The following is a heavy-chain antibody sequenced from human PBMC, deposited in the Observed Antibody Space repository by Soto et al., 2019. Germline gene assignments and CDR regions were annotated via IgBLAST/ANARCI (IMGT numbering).Heavy chain of an antibody. CDR2: IFDSGST. D-gene: IGHD4-17*01. CDR1: GGSICCGVYH. CDR3: AREIIPLTTDWYFDL. Sequence: VQLQASGPGLVQPSQTLSLTCTVSGGSICCGVYHCSWTRQPTGRGLEWIAYIFDSGSTYYTPSLKSRVTISVDTSKNQFSLRLSSVTAADTAVYYCAREIIPLTTDWYFDLWGRGTLVTVSS. J-gene: IGHJ2*01. V-gene: IGHV4-30-4*01.